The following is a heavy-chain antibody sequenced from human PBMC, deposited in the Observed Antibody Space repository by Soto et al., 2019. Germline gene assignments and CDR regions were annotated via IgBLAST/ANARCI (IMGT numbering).Heavy chain of an antibody. V-gene: IGHV3-23*01. J-gene: IGHJ4*02. Sequence: EVQMLESGGGLVQPGGSLRLSCAASGFTFSSYAMSWVRQAPGKGLEWVSAISGSDGSTFYADSVKGRFTISRDDSKNTLYVQMNRLRAEDTAVYDWAKGPGMYSDFDCWGQGTLVTVSS. CDR2: ISGSDGST. CDR3: AKGPGMYSDFDC. CDR1: GFTFSSYA. D-gene: IGHD2-8*01.